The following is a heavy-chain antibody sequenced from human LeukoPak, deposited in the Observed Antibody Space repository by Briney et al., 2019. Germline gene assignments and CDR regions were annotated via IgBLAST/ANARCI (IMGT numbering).Heavy chain of an antibody. CDR2: IKQDGSKK. V-gene: IGHV3-7*01. D-gene: IGHD1-7*01. CDR1: GFTFSAYW. J-gene: IGHJ4*02. Sequence: GGSLRLSCAASGFTFSAYWMACVRQAPGKGPEWVANIKQDGSKKFYVDSVTGRFTISRDNAKNSLYLQMNSLRAEDTAVYYCARDGDYDWNYKSGFDYWGQGALVTVSS. CDR3: ARDGDYDWNYKSGFDY.